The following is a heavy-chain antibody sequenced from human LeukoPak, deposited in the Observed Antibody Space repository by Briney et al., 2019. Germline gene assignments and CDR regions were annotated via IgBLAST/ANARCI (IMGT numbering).Heavy chain of an antibody. Sequence: TGGSLRLSCAASGFTFSSYGMHWVRQAPGKGLEWISYISGSSGTIWYADSVRGRFTISRDNAKNSLYLQMNSLRADDTAVYYCAGGPWRSDTGGYVFDYWGQGTLVTVSS. J-gene: IGHJ4*02. CDR2: ISGSSGTI. CDR3: AGGPWRSDTGGYVFDY. V-gene: IGHV3-48*01. CDR1: GFTFSSYG. D-gene: IGHD3-22*01.